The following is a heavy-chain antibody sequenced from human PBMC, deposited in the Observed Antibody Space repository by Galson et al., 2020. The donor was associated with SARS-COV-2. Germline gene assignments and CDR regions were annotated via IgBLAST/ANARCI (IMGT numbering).Heavy chain of an antibody. CDR1: RFTFSSYD. Sequence: GGSLRLSCAASRFTFSSYDMNWVRQAPGKGLEWVSYIRSSGSTIYYADSVKGRFTISRDNAKNTLYLQMNSLRAEDTAVYYCARAGGTKYWFHYWGQGTLVTVSS. CDR3: ARAGGTKYWFHY. CDR2: IRSSGSTI. J-gene: IGHJ4*02. V-gene: IGHV3-48*03. D-gene: IGHD6-13*01.